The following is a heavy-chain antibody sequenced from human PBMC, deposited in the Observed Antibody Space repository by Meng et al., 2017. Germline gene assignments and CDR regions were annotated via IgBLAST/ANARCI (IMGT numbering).Heavy chain of an antibody. CDR2: ISGSGGST. D-gene: IGHD2-15*01. CDR1: GFTFSSYA. CDR3: AKSGLSPYCSGSCYYDAFDI. J-gene: IGHJ3*02. V-gene: IGHV3-23*01. Sequence: GGSLRLSCAASGFTFSSYAMSWVRQAPGKGLEWVSAISGSGGSTYYADSVKGRFTISRDNSKNTLYLQMNSLRAEDTAVYYCAKSGLSPYCSGSCYYDAFDIWGQGTMVTVSS.